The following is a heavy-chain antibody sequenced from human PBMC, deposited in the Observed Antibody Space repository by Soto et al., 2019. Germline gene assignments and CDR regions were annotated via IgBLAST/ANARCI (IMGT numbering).Heavy chain of an antibody. CDR2: ISGSGGST. D-gene: IGHD1-26*01. J-gene: IGHJ4*02. Sequence: EVQLLESGGGLVQPGGSLRLSCAASGFTFSSYGMNWVRQAPGKGLEWVSGISGSGGSTYYAGSVKGRFTISRDNSKNTLYLQMNSLRAEDTAVYYCAKDLGVGAYYFDYWGQGTLVTVSS. CDR1: GFTFSSYG. V-gene: IGHV3-23*01. CDR3: AKDLGVGAYYFDY.